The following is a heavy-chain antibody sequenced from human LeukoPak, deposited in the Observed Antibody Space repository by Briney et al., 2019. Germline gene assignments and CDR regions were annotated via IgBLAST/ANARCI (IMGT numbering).Heavy chain of an antibody. CDR3: AHRDKSFGVIKNENWFDP. CDR2: IYWNDHK. D-gene: IGHD3-3*01. CDR1: GFSLTPNGVG. V-gene: IGHV2-5*01. Sequence: PTLVKPTQTLTLTCSFSGFSLTPNGVGVAWLRQPPGKALEWLAVIYWNDHKRYTPSLENRLTITKDTSKNQVVLTMTNMDPADTATYFCAHRDKSFGVIKNENWFDPWGPGTPVTVSS. J-gene: IGHJ5*02.